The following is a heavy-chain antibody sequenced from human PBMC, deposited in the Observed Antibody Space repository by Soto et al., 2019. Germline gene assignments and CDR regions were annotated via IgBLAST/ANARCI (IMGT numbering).Heavy chain of an antibody. J-gene: IGHJ4*02. Sequence: PVGSLRLSCAASGFTFSSYEMNWVRQAPGKGLEWDSYISSSGSTIYYADSVKSRFTISRDNAKNSLYLQMNSLRAEDTAVYYCAREVYYYDSSGHDYWGQGTLVTVSS. V-gene: IGHV3-48*03. CDR2: ISSSGSTI. D-gene: IGHD3-22*01. CDR3: AREVYYYDSSGHDY. CDR1: GFTFSSYE.